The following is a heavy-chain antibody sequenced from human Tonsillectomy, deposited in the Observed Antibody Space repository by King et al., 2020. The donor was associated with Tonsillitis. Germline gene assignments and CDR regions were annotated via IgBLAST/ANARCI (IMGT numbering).Heavy chain of an antibody. CDR3: ARRSLERDSSGYPGPPDY. CDR1: GFTFSHYA. V-gene: IGHV3-30*04. J-gene: IGHJ4*02. D-gene: IGHD3-22*01. CDR2: ISYDGSTK. Sequence: VQLVESGGGVVQPGRYLRLSCAASGFTFSHYAMHWVRQAPGKGLEWVAVISYDGSTKYYPDSVKGRFTISRANSKNTLYVQMNSLRAEDTAVYYCARRSLERDSSGYPGPPDYWGQGTLVTVSS.